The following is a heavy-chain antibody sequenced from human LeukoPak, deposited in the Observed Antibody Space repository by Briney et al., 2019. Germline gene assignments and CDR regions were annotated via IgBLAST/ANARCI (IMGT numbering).Heavy chain of an antibody. J-gene: IGHJ5*01. CDR3: ARVPRGYCGGGSCFLFDS. CDR1: GGSISSGGYY. Sequence: PSETLSLTCTVSGGSISSGGYYWSWIRQHPGKGLEWIGYIYYSGSTYYNPSLKSRVTISVDTSKNQFSLKLSSVTAADTAVYYCARVPRGYCGGGSCFLFDSWGQGTLVTVSS. CDR2: IYYSGST. V-gene: IGHV4-31*03. D-gene: IGHD2-15*01.